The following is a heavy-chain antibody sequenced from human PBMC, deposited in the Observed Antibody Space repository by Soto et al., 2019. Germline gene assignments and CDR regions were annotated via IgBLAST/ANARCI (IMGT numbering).Heavy chain of an antibody. J-gene: IGHJ5*02. CDR1: GGSIIGSGFH. CDR3: ATRSGYYVGWCDP. V-gene: IGHV4-39*01. Sequence: QLQLRESGPGLVKPSETLSLTCTVSGGSIIGSGFHWAWIRQPPGKGLEWIGSIYYSGTANYSPSLKSRLAIAVDTSKNQCSLRLSSVTAADTAVYSCATRSGYYVGWCDPWGQGTRVTVSS. D-gene: IGHD3-10*02. CDR2: IYYSGTA.